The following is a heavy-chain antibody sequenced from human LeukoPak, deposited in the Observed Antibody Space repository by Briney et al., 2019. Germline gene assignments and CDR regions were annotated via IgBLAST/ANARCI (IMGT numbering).Heavy chain of an antibody. CDR2: INHSGST. Sequence: SETLSLTCAVYGGSFSGYYWSWIRQPPGKGLEWIGEINHSGSTNYNPALKSRATISVDTSKNQFSLKLSSVTAADTAVYYCARGRVLYSFMDVWGQGTTVTVSS. CDR3: ARGRVLYSFMDV. V-gene: IGHV4-34*01. CDR1: GGSFSGYY. J-gene: IGHJ6*02. D-gene: IGHD2-8*01.